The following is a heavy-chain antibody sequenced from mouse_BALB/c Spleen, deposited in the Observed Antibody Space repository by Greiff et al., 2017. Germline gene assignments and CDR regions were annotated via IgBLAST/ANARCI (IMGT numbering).Heavy chain of an antibody. D-gene: IGHD1-1*01. Sequence: VQLQQSGAELMKPGASVKISCKATGYTFSSYWIEWVKQRPGHGLEWIGEILPGSGSTNYNEKFKGKATFTADTSSNTAYMQLSSLTSEDSAVYYCARYLYDYAMDYWGQGTSVTVSS. CDR2: ILPGSGST. V-gene: IGHV1-9*01. CDR3: ARYLYDYAMDY. CDR1: GYTFSSYW. J-gene: IGHJ4*01.